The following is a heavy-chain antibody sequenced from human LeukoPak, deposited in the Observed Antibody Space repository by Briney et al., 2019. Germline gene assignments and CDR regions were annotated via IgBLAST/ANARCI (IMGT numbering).Heavy chain of an antibody. CDR3: ARGMVRGVITTPHYYYYMDV. CDR2: ISAYNGNT. Sequence: ASVKVSCKASGYTFTGYYMHWVRQAPGQGLEWMGWISAYNGNTNYAQKFQGRVTITADESTSTAYMELSSLRSEDTAVYYCARGMVRGVITTPHYYYYMDVWGKGTTVTISS. J-gene: IGHJ6*03. CDR1: GYTFTGYY. D-gene: IGHD3-10*01. V-gene: IGHV1-18*04.